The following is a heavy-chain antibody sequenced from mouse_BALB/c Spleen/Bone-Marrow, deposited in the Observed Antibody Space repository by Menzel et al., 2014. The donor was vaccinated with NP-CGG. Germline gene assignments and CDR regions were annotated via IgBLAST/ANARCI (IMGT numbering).Heavy chain of an antibody. CDR2: IDPANGNT. J-gene: IGHJ4*01. V-gene: IGHV14-3*02. D-gene: IGHD2-3*01. CDR1: GFNIKDTY. Sequence: VQLKESGAELVKPGASVKLSCTASGFNIKDTYMHWVKQRPEQGLEWIGRIDPANGNTKYDPKFQGKATITADTSSNTAYLQLSSLTSEDTAVYYCARGLLQYYYATDYWGQGTSVTVSS. CDR3: ARGLLQYYYATDY.